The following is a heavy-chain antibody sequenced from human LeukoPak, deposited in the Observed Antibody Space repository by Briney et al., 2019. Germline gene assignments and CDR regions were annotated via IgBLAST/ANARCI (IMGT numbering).Heavy chain of an antibody. CDR1: GGSISSSNW. D-gene: IGHD3-22*01. J-gene: IGHJ4*02. V-gene: IGHV4-4*02. CDR3: ASRGGYDSSGQIDY. Sequence: SETLSLTCAVSGGSISSSNWWSWVRQPPVKGLEWIGEIYHSGSTNYNPSLKSRVTISVDTSKNQFSLKLSSVTAADTAVYYCASRGGYDSSGQIDYWGQGTLVTVSS. CDR2: IYHSGST.